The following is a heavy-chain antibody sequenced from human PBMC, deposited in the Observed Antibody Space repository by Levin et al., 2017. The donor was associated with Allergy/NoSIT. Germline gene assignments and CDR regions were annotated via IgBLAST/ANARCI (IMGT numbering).Heavy chain of an antibody. Sequence: ESGPTLVKPTQTLTLTCTFSGFSLSTNGVGVGWIRQPPGKALEWLALISWDDDKRYSPSLKTSLTITKDTSKNQVVLTMTNMDPVDTATYYCAHRPNDREYFQHWGQGTLVTASS. CDR1: GFSLSTNGVG. J-gene: IGHJ1*01. CDR3: AHRPNDREYFQH. V-gene: IGHV2-5*02. D-gene: IGHD2-8*01. CDR2: ISWDDDK.